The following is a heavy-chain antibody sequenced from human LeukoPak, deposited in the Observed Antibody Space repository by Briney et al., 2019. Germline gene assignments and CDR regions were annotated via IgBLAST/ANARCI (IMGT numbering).Heavy chain of an antibody. CDR1: GYTFTDYF. D-gene: IGHD5-18*01. J-gene: IGHJ4*02. CDR2: INPYSGAT. V-gene: IGHV1-2*02. Sequence: ASVKVSCKAPGYTFTDYFINWVRQAPGQGLEWMGWINPYSGATNYVQKFQGRVRMTRDTSIGTAYMELSSLTSDDTAIYYCARPITKYTAVVWDYWGQGTLVTVSS. CDR3: ARPITKYTAVVWDY.